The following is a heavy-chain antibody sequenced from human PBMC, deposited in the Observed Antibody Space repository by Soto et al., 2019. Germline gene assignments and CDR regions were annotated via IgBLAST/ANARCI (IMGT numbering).Heavy chain of an antibody. V-gene: IGHV2-5*02. CDR2: IYWDDDK. Sequence: SGPTLVNPAQTLTLTCTFSGFSLTGSPAGVGWVRQPPGKALEWLVFIYWDDDKRYSPSLKSRLTITKDTSKNQVVLTMTNMDSVDTATYYCARISSYSYFDYWGPGALVTVSS. CDR1: GFSLTGSPAG. J-gene: IGHJ4*02. D-gene: IGHD2-15*01. CDR3: ARISSYSYFDY.